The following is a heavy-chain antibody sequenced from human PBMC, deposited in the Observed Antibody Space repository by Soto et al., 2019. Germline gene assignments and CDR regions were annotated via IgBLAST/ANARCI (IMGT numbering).Heavy chain of an antibody. Sequence: PSETLSLTCAVSGGSISSSNWWSWVRQPPGKGLEWIGEIYHSGSTNYNPSLKSRVTISVDKSKNQFSLKLSSVTAADTAVYYCAREAVAGVEGYCSGSYYGDLYYYYYGMDVWGQGTTVTVSS. D-gene: IGHD3-10*01. J-gene: IGHJ6*02. CDR2: IYHSGST. V-gene: IGHV4-4*02. CDR3: AREAVAGVEGYCSGSYYGDLYYYYYGMDV. CDR1: GGSISSSNW.